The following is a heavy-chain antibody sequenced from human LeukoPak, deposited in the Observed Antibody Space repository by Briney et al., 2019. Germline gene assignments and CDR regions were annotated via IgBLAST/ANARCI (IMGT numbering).Heavy chain of an antibody. CDR1: GYTLTELS. V-gene: IGHV1-24*01. J-gene: IGHJ4*02. CDR2: FDPEDGET. Sequence: ASVKVSCKVSGYTLTELSMHWVRQAPGKGLEWMGGFDPEDGETIYAQKFQGRVTMTEDTSTDTAYMELSSLRSEDTAVYYCATFFRGYGSGSYYDYWGQGTLVTVSS. D-gene: IGHD3-10*01. CDR3: ATFFRGYGSGSYYDY.